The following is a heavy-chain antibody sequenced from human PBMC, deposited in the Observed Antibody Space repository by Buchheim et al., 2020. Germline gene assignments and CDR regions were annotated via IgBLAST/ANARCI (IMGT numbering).Heavy chain of an antibody. D-gene: IGHD3-22*01. CDR3: ARVGYYDSSGYYYPPRFDY. CDR1: GFTFSSYW. V-gene: IGHV3-74*01. Sequence: EVQLVESGGGLVQPGGSLRLSCEASGFTFSSYWMHWVRQAPGKGLVWVSRINSDGSSTSYADSVKGRFTISRDTAKNTLYLQMNSLRAEDTAVYYCARVGYYDSSGYYYPPRFDYWGQGTL. CDR2: INSDGSST. J-gene: IGHJ4*02.